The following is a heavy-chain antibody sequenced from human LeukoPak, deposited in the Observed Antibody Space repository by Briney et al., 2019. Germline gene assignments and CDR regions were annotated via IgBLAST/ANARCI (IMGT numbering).Heavy chain of an antibody. D-gene: IGHD2-21*01. CDR3: AGHIGYDFDY. J-gene: IGHJ4*02. CDR1: AFTLSSYA. Sequence: PGGSLRLSRAASAFTLSSYAMSWVRQAPGKGLECVSAISGSGGNTYYADSVKGRFTISRDNSKNTLYLQMNILRGEDTAVYYCAGHIGYDFDYWGQGALVTVSS. CDR2: ISGSGGNT. V-gene: IGHV3-23*01.